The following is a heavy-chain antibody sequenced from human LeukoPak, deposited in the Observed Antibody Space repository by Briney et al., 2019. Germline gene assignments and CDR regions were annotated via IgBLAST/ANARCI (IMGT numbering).Heavy chain of an antibody. Sequence: SETLSLTCTVSGGSFSGYFWHWLRQPPGKGLKGIGYVYYSGSTTDYHPSLKSRFSMSGDSSKNQCSLTLSSVTAADTAVYYCARQMTTLTMGRTFDRWGQGTMVTVSS. J-gene: IGHJ3*02. D-gene: IGHD4-17*01. V-gene: IGHV4-59*01. CDR2: VYYSGSTT. CDR3: ARQMTTLTMGRTFDR. CDR1: GGSFSGYF.